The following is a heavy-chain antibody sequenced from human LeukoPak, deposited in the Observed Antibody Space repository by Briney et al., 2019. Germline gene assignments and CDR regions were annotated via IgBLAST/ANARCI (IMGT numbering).Heavy chain of an antibody. Sequence: GGSLRLSCAASGFTFSSYWMHWVRQAPGKGLVWVSRINSDGSSTSYADSVKGRFTISRDNAKNTLYLQMNSLRAEDTAVYYCAREDGDLHFDYWGQGTLVTVSS. D-gene: IGHD4-17*01. V-gene: IGHV3-74*01. CDR2: INSDGSST. J-gene: IGHJ4*02. CDR1: GFTFSSYW. CDR3: AREDGDLHFDY.